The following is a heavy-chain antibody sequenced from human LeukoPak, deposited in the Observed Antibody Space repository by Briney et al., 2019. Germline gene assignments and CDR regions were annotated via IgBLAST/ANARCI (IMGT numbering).Heavy chain of an antibody. J-gene: IGHJ4*02. Sequence: GGSLRLSCAASGFTFSGYAMSWVRQAPGKGLEWVSSISGSGSHTYHADSVKGRFTISRDNSKNTLYLQMNSPRAEETAVYYCAKDISVYYRAIEYWGQGTLVTVSS. V-gene: IGHV3-23*01. CDR2: ISGSGSHT. CDR1: GFTFSGYA. D-gene: IGHD3-22*01. CDR3: AKDISVYYRAIEY.